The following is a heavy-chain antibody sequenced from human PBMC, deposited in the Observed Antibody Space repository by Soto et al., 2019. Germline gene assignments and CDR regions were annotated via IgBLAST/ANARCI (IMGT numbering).Heavy chain of an antibody. J-gene: IGHJ4*02. D-gene: IGHD3-22*01. CDR2: ISSSSSYI. CDR3: ARDYYDSSGYLAPLDY. V-gene: IGHV3-21*01. Sequence: GGSLRLSCAASGFTFSSYSMNWVRQAPGKGLEWVLSISSSSSYIYYADSVKGRFTISRDNAKNSLYLQMNSLRAEDTAVYYCARDYYDSSGYLAPLDYWGQGTLVTVSS. CDR1: GFTFSSYS.